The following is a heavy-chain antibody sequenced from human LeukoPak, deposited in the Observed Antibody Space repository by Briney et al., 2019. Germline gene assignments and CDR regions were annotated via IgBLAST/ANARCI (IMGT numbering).Heavy chain of an antibody. D-gene: IGHD5-24*01. Sequence: PGRSLRLSCAASGFTFSSYGIHWVRQAPGKGLEWVAVISYDGIKKFYADSVKGRFTISRDNSENTLYLQMKSLRAEDTAVYYCARGDGYNFFDYWGQGILVTASS. CDR3: ARGDGYNFFDY. V-gene: IGHV3-30*03. J-gene: IGHJ4*02. CDR1: GFTFSSYG. CDR2: ISYDGIKK.